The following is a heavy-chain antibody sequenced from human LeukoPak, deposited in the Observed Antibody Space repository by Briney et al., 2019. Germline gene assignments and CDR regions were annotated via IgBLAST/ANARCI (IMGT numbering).Heavy chain of an antibody. Sequence: GGSLRLSCGAPGLTLSPYGRTWGPWTPGKGVGRVSSFHKSGSSTYYTDSVKGRFTISRDNSKNMLYLQMNSLRAEDTGVYYCAKDTFYDSTSEPHVDAFDIWGQGTMVTVSS. CDR3: AKDTFYDSTSEPHVDAFDI. J-gene: IGHJ3*02. CDR1: GLTLSPYG. D-gene: IGHD3-22*01. V-gene: IGHV3-23*01. CDR2: FHKSGSST.